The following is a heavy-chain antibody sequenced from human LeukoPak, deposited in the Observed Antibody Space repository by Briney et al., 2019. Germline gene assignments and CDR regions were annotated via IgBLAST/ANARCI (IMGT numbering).Heavy chain of an antibody. CDR3: AKDRLRYCSSTSCRGGFDY. Sequence: PGGSLRLSCAASGFTFSSYGMHWVRQAPGKGLEWVAFIRYDGSNKYYADSVKGRFTISRDNSKNTLYLQMNSLRAEDTAVYYCAKDRLRYCSSTSCRGGFDYWGQGTLVTVS. CDR2: IRYDGSNK. J-gene: IGHJ4*02. D-gene: IGHD2-2*01. CDR1: GFTFSSYG. V-gene: IGHV3-30*02.